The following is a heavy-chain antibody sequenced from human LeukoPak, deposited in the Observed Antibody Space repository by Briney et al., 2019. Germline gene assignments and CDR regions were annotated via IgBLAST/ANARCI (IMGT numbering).Heavy chain of an antibody. CDR1: GGTFTIYA. CDR3: ARYARVDTAMVRGAFDI. CDR2: IIPIFGTA. Sequence: GASVNVSFTASGGTFTIYAISWVRQAPGQGLEWMGGIIPIFGTANYTQKFQGRVTITADKSTSTAYMEPSSLRSEDTAVYYRARYARVDTAMVRGAFDIWGQGTMVTVSS. J-gene: IGHJ3*02. V-gene: IGHV1-69*06. D-gene: IGHD5-18*01.